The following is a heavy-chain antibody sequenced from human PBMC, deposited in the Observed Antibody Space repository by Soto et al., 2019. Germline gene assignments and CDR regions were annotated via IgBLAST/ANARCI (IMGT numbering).Heavy chain of an antibody. CDR1: QFTFSSYW. J-gene: IGHJ4*02. CDR3: ASHTLAAFDY. D-gene: IGHD6-13*01. V-gene: IGHV3-74*01. Sequence: PGGSLRLSCAASQFTFSSYWMHWVRQALGKGLVWVSRINSDGSSTNYADSVKGRFTISRDNAKNTLYLQMNSLRAEDTAVYYCASHTLAAFDYWGQGTLVTVSS. CDR2: INSDGSST.